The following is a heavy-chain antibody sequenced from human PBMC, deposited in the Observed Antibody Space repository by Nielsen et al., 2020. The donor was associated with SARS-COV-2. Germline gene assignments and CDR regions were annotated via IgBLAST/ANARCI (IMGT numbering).Heavy chain of an antibody. D-gene: IGHD6-19*01. CDR1: GFSFNTHA. J-gene: IGHJ4*02. V-gene: IGHV3-23*01. CDR3: ARWRTYGNGWDF. Sequence: ESLKISCAASGFSFNTHAMDWVRQAPGKGLEWVSGISGRGHKSFYADSVKGRFTISRDNSKNTVYLQMHSLRAEDTALYYCARWRTYGNGWDFWGQGTLVTVSS. CDR2: ISGRGHKS.